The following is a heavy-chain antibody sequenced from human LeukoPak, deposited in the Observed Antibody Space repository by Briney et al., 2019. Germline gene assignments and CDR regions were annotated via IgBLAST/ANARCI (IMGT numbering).Heavy chain of an antibody. CDR2: IYYSGST. V-gene: IGHV4-31*03. CDR3: ASASYFRDCSGYYFPF. J-gene: IGHJ4*02. CDR1: GGSISSGGYY. Sequence: SETLSLTCTVSGGSISSGGYYWSWIRQHPGKGLEWIGYIYYSGSTYYNPSLKSRVPISVDTSKNQFSLKLSSVTAADTAGYYCASASYFRDCSGYYFPFWGQGTLVTVSS. D-gene: IGHD3-22*01.